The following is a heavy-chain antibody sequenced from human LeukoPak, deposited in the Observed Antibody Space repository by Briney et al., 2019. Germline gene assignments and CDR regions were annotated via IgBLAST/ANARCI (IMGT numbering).Heavy chain of an antibody. Sequence: GGSLRLSCTASGSTFGDYAMSWVRQAPGKGLKWVGFIRSKAYGGTTEYAASVKGRFTISRDDSKSIAYLQMNSLKTEDTAVYYCTRERFLEWLPYYFDYWGQGTLVTVSS. J-gene: IGHJ4*02. CDR3: TRERFLEWLPYYFDY. CDR1: GSTFGDYA. V-gene: IGHV3-49*04. CDR2: IRSKAYGGTT. D-gene: IGHD3-3*01.